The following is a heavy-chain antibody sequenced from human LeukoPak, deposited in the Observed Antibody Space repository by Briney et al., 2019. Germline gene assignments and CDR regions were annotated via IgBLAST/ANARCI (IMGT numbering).Heavy chain of an antibody. CDR1: GGSISSSSYY. CDR2: IYYSGST. V-gene: IGHV4-39*01. J-gene: IGHJ4*02. CDR3: ARHVNQDIVVVPAAIEDY. Sequence: SETLSLTCTVSGGSISSSSYYWGWIRHPPGKGLEWMGSIYYSGSTYYNPSLKSRVTISVDTSKNQFSLKLSSVTAADTAVYYCARHVNQDIVVVPAAIEDYWGQGTLVTVSS. D-gene: IGHD2-2*01.